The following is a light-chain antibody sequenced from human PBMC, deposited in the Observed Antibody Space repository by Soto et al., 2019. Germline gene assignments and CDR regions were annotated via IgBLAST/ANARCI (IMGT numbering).Light chain of an antibody. J-gene: IGKJ1*01. CDR1: QTVSSN. CDR3: QQYNSWWS. V-gene: IGKV3-15*01. CDR2: GAS. Sequence: DILMTQSPATLSVSPGESATLSCRATQTVSSNLAWYQQRPGQAPRLLIYGASTRATGIPARFRGSGSGTEFTLTISRLQSEDFALYYCQQYNSWWSFGQGTKVEIK.